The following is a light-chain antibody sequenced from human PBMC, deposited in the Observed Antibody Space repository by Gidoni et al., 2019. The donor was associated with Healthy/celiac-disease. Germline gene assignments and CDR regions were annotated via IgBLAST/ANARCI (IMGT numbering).Light chain of an antibody. CDR1: KLGDKY. CDR3: QAWDSSPSVV. J-gene: IGLJ2*01. V-gene: IGLV3-1*01. CDR2: QDS. Sequence: SYELTQPPSVSVSPGQTASITCSGDKLGDKYACWYQQKPGQSPVLVIYQDSKRPSGIPERFSCSNPGNTATLTISGTQAMDEADYYCQAWDSSPSVVFGGGTKLTVL.